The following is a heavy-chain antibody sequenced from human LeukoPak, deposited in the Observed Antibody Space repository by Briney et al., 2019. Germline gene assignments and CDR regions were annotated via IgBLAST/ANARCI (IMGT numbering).Heavy chain of an antibody. J-gene: IGHJ6*02. CDR2: IGRAGDT. D-gene: IGHD6-19*01. V-gene: IGHV3-13*04. Sequence: PGGSLRLSCAAAGFSFNAYDMHWVRQATGRGLGWVSYIGRAGDTYYAGSVKGRFTISRDDAKNSLYLQLNSLGVGDTAVYYCARDSSGWGLAVWGQGTTVTVSS. CDR1: GFSFNAYD. CDR3: ARDSSGWGLAV.